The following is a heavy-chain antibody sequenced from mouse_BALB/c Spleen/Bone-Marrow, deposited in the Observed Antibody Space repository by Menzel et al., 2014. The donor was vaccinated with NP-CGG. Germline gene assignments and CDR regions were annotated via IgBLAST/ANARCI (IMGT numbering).Heavy chain of an antibody. J-gene: IGHJ1*01. Sequence: SGAELMKPGASVKISCKATGYTFSSYWIEWVKQRPGHGLEWIGEILPGSGSTNYNEKFKGKATFTADTSSNTAYMQLSSLTSGDSAVYYCAREDGLWYFDVWGAGTTVTVSS. V-gene: IGHV1-9*01. CDR1: GYTFSSYW. CDR2: ILPGSGST. D-gene: IGHD1-1*01. CDR3: AREDGLWYFDV.